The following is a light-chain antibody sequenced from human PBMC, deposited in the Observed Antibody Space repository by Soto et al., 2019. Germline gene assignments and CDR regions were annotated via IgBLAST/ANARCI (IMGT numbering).Light chain of an antibody. Sequence: DIVMTQSPDSLAVSLGERATINCKSSQSVLYSSNNKNYLAWYQQKPGQPPKLLIYWASTRESGVPDRFSGSGSGTGFTLTISSLQAEDVAVYYCQQYYSTPYTFGQGTELEIK. J-gene: IGKJ2*01. CDR2: WAS. V-gene: IGKV4-1*01. CDR1: QSVLYSSNNKNY. CDR3: QQYYSTPYT.